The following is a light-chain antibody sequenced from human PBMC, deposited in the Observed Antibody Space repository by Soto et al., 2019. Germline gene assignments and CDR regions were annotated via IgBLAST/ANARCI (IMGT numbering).Light chain of an antibody. V-gene: IGKV3-15*01. CDR1: QSVRSN. Sequence: EVVMTQSPATLSVSPGGTATLSCRASQSVRSNLAWYQQKPGQAPRLLIYGASTRATGIPARFSGTGSGTEFTLTISSLQSEDFAIYYCQQYNNWPLTFGGGTKVEI. CDR3: QQYNNWPLT. CDR2: GAS. J-gene: IGKJ4*01.